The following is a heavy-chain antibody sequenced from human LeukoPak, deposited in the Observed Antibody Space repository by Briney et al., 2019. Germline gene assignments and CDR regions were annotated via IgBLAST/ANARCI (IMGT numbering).Heavy chain of an antibody. CDR2: IYYSGST. CDR3: ARIVVSAFDI. V-gene: IGHV4-39*01. CDR1: GGSISSSSYY. Sequence: SETLSLTCTVSGGSISSSSYYWAWIRQPPGKGLEWIGSIYYSGSTYYNPSLKSRVTISVDTSKNQFSLKLSSVTAADTAVYYCARIVVSAFDIWGQGTMVTVSS. D-gene: IGHD3-22*01. J-gene: IGHJ3*02.